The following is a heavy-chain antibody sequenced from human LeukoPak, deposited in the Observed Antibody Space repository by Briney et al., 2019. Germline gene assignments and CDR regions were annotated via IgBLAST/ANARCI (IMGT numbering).Heavy chain of an antibody. Sequence: ASVKVSCKASGYTFTGYYMHWVRQAPGQGLEWMGRINPNSGGTNYAQKFQGRVTMTRDTSISTAYMELSRLRSHDTAVYYCARDPFSDYYDSSGYYDYWGQGTLVTVSS. D-gene: IGHD3-22*01. CDR2: INPNSGGT. CDR3: ARDPFSDYYDSSGYYDY. V-gene: IGHV1-2*06. CDR1: GYTFTGYY. J-gene: IGHJ4*02.